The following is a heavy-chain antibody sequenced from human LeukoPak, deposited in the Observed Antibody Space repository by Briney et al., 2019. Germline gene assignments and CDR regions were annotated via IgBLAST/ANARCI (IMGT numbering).Heavy chain of an antibody. J-gene: IGHJ4*02. CDR3: ARTYCSGGSCYPSY. V-gene: IGHV4-59*01. D-gene: IGHD2-15*01. CDR2: IYYSGST. CDR1: GGSISSYY. Sequence: PSETLSLTCTVSGGSISSYYWSWIRQPPGKGLEWIGYIYYSGSTNYNPSLKSRVTISVDTSKNQFSLKLSSVTAADTAVYYRARTYCSGGSCYPSYWGQGTLVTVSS.